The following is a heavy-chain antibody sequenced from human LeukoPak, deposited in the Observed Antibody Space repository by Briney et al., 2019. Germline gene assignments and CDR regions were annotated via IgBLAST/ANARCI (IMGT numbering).Heavy chain of an antibody. CDR3: AKDLMTFDY. Sequence: PGGSLRLSCAASGFVFARYAMNWVRQAPGKGLEWVSTVSGGDVSTYYADSVKGRFTISRDNSKNTLYLQMNSLRAEDTAVYYCAKDLMTFDYWGQGTLVTVSS. CDR2: VSGGDVST. CDR1: GFVFARYA. J-gene: IGHJ4*02. V-gene: IGHV3-23*01.